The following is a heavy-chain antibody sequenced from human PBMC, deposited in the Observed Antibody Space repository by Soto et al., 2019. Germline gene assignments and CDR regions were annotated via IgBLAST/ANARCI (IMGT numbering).Heavy chain of an antibody. CDR3: ATLPRTIERTPAAIWSFDS. D-gene: IGHD2-2*02. CDR2: LDAEDGET. J-gene: IGHJ4*02. V-gene: IGHV1-24*01. CDR1: GYSLSDLS. Sequence: ASVKVSCKVSGYSLSDLSIHWVRQAPGRGLEWMGGLDAEDGETIYAQKLQGRGTMTEDTSTDTAYMELSSLTSEDTAMYYCATLPRTIERTPAAIWSFDSWGQGTLVTVSS.